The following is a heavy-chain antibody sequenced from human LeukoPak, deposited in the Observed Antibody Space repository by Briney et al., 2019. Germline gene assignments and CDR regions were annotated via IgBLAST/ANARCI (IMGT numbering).Heavy chain of an antibody. CDR1: GFTFDSYG. J-gene: IGHJ4*02. CDR2: IWYNGSNK. D-gene: IGHD3-22*01. CDR3: ARSGGDFYDSSGYGVIDY. Sequence: QPGQSLRLSCGASGFTFDSYGMHWVRQAPGKGLKWVAAIWYNGSNKYQRDSLKGRFTISRDNSKSTLYLQMNSLRVEDTAVYYCARSGGDFYDSSGYGVIDYWGRGTLVTVSS. V-gene: IGHV3-33*08.